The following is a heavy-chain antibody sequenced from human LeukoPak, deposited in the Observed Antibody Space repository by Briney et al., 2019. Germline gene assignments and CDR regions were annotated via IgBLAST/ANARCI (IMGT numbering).Heavy chain of an antibody. V-gene: IGHV4-59*08. CDR3: ARLTRNALDLFDY. D-gene: IGHD1-14*01. CDR1: AGSSSSYY. Sequence: SGTLSLTCSVSAGSSSSYYWSWIRQPPGKGLQWMRYIYYTGSTNYNPSLKSRVTISVDTPKNQFSLKLSSVTAADTAVYYCARLTRNALDLFDYWGQGTLVTVSS. CDR2: IYYTGST. J-gene: IGHJ4*02.